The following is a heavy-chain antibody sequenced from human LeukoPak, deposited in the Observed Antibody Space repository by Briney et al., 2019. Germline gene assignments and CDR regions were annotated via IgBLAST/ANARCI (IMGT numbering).Heavy chain of an antibody. J-gene: IGHJ3*02. V-gene: IGHV4-39*07. CDR3: ARYAAAHAFDI. D-gene: IGHD6-25*01. CDR2: IHYSGST. Sequence: SETLSLTCTVSGDSISSGTFYWGWVRQPPGKGLEWIGSIHYSGSTNYNPSLKSRVTISVDTSKNQFSLKLSSVTAADTAVYYCARYAAAHAFDIWGQGTMVTVSS. CDR1: GDSISSGTFY.